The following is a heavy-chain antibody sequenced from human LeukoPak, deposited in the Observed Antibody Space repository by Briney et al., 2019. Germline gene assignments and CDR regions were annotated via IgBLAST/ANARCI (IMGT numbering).Heavy chain of an antibody. D-gene: IGHD6-13*01. CDR1: GFTFSSHW. V-gene: IGHV3-74*01. Sequence: GGSLRLSCAASGFTFSSHWMHWVRQAPGKGLVWVSRINGAGSSTSYADSVRGRFTVSRDNAKNTLNLQMNSLRAEDTAVYYCARGRIAAAGTSAGSDWFDPWGQGTLVTVSS. CDR3: ARGRIAAAGTSAGSDWFDP. J-gene: IGHJ5*02. CDR2: INGAGSST.